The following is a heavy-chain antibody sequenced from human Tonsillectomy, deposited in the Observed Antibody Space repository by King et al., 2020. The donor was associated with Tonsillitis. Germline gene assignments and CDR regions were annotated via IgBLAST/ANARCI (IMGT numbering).Heavy chain of an antibody. CDR3: ARALVDYAFDY. Sequence: VQLVESGGGVVQPGRSLRLSCAASGFTFSNYAMHWVRQAPGRGLEWVTVMSHDGSEKYYADSVKGRFTISRDNSKNRLFLQMNSLSTEDTAVYYCARALVDYAFDYWGQGTLVTVSS. J-gene: IGHJ4*02. D-gene: IGHD4-17*01. V-gene: IGHV3-30-3*01. CDR1: GFTFSNYA. CDR2: MSHDGSEK.